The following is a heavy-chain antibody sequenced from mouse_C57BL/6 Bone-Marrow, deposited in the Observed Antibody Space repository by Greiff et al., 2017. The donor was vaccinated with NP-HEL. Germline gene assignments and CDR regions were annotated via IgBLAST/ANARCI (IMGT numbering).Heavy chain of an antibody. Sequence: QVQLKQSGAELVKPGASVKMSCKASGYTFTTYPIEWMKQNHGKSLEWIGNFHPYNDDTKYNEKFKGKATLTVEKSSSTVYLELSRFTSDDSAVYYCARRGIYYYGSSYVWFAYWGQGTLVTVSA. CDR1: GYTFTTYP. D-gene: IGHD1-1*01. CDR2: FHPYNDDT. J-gene: IGHJ3*01. CDR3: ARRGIYYYGSSYVWFAY. V-gene: IGHV1-47*01.